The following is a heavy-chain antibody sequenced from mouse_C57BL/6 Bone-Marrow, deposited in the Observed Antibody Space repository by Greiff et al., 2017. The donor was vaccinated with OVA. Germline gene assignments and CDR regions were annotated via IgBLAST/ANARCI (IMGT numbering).Heavy chain of an antibody. CDR1: EYEFPSHD. CDR3: ARFYYDYDVDFDY. D-gene: IGHD2-4*01. V-gene: IGHV5-2*01. CDR2: INSDGGST. J-gene: IGHJ2*01. Sequence: EVQLVESGGGLVQPGESLKLSCESNEYEFPSHDMSWVRKTPGKRLELVAAINSDGGSTYYPDTMERRFIISRDNTKKTLYLQMSSLRSEETALYYCARFYYDYDVDFDYWGQGTTLTVSS.